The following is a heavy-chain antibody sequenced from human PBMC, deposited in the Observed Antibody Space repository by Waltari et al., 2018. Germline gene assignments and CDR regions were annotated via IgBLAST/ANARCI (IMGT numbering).Heavy chain of an antibody. CDR2: TRNKANSYTT. Sequence: EVQLVESGGGLVQPGGSLRLSCAASGFTFSDHYMDWVRQAPGKGLEWVGRTRNKANSYTTEYAASVKGRFTISRDDSKNSRYLQMNSLKTEDTAVYYCAREGYFDWLSFDYWGQGTLVTVSS. CDR1: GFTFSDHY. D-gene: IGHD3-9*01. V-gene: IGHV3-72*01. J-gene: IGHJ4*02. CDR3: AREGYFDWLSFDY.